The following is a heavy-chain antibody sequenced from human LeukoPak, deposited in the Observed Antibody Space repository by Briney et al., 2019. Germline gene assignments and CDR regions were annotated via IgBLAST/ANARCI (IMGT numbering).Heavy chain of an antibody. Sequence: GSLRLSCAASEFSFGSNYMTWVRQAPGKGLEWIGEINHSGSTNYNPSLKSRVTISVDTSKSQFSLQLSSVTAADTAVYYCARGQGSGSYPKYYYYYYMDVWGKGTTVTVSS. J-gene: IGHJ6*03. CDR1: EFSFGSNY. CDR2: INHSGST. V-gene: IGHV4-34*01. D-gene: IGHD3-10*01. CDR3: ARGQGSGSYPKYYYYYYMDV.